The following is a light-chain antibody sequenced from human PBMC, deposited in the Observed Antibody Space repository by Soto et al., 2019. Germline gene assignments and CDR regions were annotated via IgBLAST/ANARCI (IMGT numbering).Light chain of an antibody. CDR2: WAS. CDR1: QSILSSSNNKNY. Sequence: DIVMTQSPDSLAVSLGERATINCKSSQSILSSSNNKNYLAWYQQKPGLPPRLLIYWASTRESGVPDRFSGSGSGTDFTLTITSLQAEDVAVYYCQQHYSTPYSFGQGTKLEIK. CDR3: QQHYSTPYS. V-gene: IGKV4-1*01. J-gene: IGKJ2*03.